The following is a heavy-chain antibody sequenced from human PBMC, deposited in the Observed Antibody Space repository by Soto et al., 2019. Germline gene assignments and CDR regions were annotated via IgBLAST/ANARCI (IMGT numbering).Heavy chain of an antibody. V-gene: IGHV4-31*03. CDR2: IYYSGST. J-gene: IGHJ4*02. Sequence: TLSLTCTVSGGSISSGNNYWSWIRQHPGKGLEWIGYIYYSGSTYYNPSLKSRLTMSGDTSKNQFSLKLSSVTAVDTAVYYCARAPSSSSFFDYWGQGTLVTVYS. D-gene: IGHD2-2*01. CDR1: GGSISSGNNY. CDR3: ARAPSSSSFFDY.